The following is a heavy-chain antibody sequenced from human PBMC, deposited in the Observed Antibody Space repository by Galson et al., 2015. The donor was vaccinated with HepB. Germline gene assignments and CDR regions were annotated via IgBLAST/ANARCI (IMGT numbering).Heavy chain of an antibody. D-gene: IGHD1-14*01. Sequence: SLRLSCAASGFTFSTHAMHWVHQAPGRGLEWVAFIWSDGSNKYYADSVKGRFTISKDNSKNTLYLQMNSLRAEDTALYYCASDPPSSGYAFYTWGQGTMVTVSS. CDR3: ASDPPSSGYAFYT. J-gene: IGHJ3*02. V-gene: IGHV3-33*01. CDR2: IWSDGSNK. CDR1: GFTFSTHA.